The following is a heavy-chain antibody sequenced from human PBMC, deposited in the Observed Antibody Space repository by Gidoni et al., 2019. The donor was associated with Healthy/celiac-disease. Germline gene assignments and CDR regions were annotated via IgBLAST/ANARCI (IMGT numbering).Heavy chain of an antibody. D-gene: IGHD1-1*01. CDR2: IYNSGST. Sequence: QVQLQESGPGLVKPSETLSLTCTVSGGSIRSYYWSWIRQPPGKGLEWIGYIYNSGSTNYNPSLKSRVTISVDTSKNQLSLKLSSVTAADTAVYYCARRPMEQGYFDLWGRGTLVTVSS. CDR1: GGSIRSYY. J-gene: IGHJ2*01. CDR3: ARRPMEQGYFDL. V-gene: IGHV4-59*08.